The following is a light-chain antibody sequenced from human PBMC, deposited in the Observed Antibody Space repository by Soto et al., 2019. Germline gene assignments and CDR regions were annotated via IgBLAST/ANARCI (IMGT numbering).Light chain of an antibody. Sequence: DIQMTQSPTSLSASVGDRVTISCRASQSISTYLSWYQQKPGKAPRLLIYAASNRATGIPPRFSGRGSGTDFTLTISSLEPEDFAVYYCQQYNNWPRPFGQGTKV. CDR2: AAS. V-gene: IGKV1-39*01. CDR1: QSISTY. CDR3: QQYNNWPRP. J-gene: IGKJ1*01.